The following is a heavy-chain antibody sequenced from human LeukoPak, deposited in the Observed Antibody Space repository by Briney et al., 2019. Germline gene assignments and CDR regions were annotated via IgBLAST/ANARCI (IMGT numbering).Heavy chain of an antibody. CDR3: AKGRYHLATVTLLDY. D-gene: IGHD4-17*01. J-gene: IGHJ4*02. CDR1: GFTFSSYG. Sequence: GGSLRLSCAASGFTFSSYGMHWVRQAPGKGLEWVAVISYDGPNKYYADSAKGRFTISRDNSKNTLYLQMNSLRAEDTAVYYCAKGRYHLATVTLLDYWGQGTLVTVSS. CDR2: ISYDGPNK. V-gene: IGHV3-30*18.